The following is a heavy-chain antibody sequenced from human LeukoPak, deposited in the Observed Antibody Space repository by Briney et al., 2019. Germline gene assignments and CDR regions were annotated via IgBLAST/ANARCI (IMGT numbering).Heavy chain of an antibody. CDR3: AKGGSGTYTYYFDY. D-gene: IGHD1-26*01. J-gene: IGHJ4*02. CDR2: ISASGVGT. Sequence: GGSLRLSCTASGFTFNTYAMSWVRQAPGKGLEWVSGISASGVGTYYADSVKGRFTISRDISKNTLHLQMNSLRAEDTAVYYCAKGGSGTYTYYFDYWGQGTLVTVSS. V-gene: IGHV3-23*01. CDR1: GFTFNTYA.